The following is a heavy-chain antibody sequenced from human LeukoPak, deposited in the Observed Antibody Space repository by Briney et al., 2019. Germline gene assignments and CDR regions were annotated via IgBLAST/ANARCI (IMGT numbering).Heavy chain of an antibody. CDR3: ARGALVPDIEGYCSGGSCYLLDY. J-gene: IGHJ4*02. Sequence: SVKVTCKASGGTFGRYAISWVRQAPGQGLEWMGGIIPIFDRANYAQKFQGRVTVTTDESTSTAYMELSGLKSEDTAVYYCARGALVPDIEGYCSGGSCYLLDYWGQGTLVAVSS. CDR2: IIPIFDRA. CDR1: GGTFGRYA. V-gene: IGHV1-69*05. D-gene: IGHD2-15*01.